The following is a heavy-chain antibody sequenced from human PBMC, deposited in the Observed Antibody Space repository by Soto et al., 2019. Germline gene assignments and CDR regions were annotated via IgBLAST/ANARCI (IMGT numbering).Heavy chain of an antibody. D-gene: IGHD1-7*01. V-gene: IGHV1-24*01. CDR3: ATGTYSFDV. Sequence: GASVKVSCKVSGYTLTELAIHWVRQAPGKGLEWMGGLDPEGKTIHAQKFQGRVTMTEDTSTDTAYMELSSLRSEDTAVFYCATGTYSFDVWGQGTTVTVSS. CDR2: LDPEGKT. CDR1: GYTLTELA. J-gene: IGHJ6*02.